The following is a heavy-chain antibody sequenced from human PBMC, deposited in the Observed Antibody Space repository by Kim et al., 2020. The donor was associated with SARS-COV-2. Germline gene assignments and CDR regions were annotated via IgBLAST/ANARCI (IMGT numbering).Heavy chain of an antibody. J-gene: IGHJ3*02. D-gene: IGHD4-17*01. CDR1: GFTFSSYS. CDR2: ISSSSSYI. V-gene: IGHV3-21*01. CDR3: ARAVRWSKTNDAFDI. Sequence: GGSLRLSCAASGFTFSSYSMNWVRQAPGKGLEWVSSISSSSSYIYYADSVKGRFTISRDNAKNSLYLQMNSLRAEDTAVYYCARAVRWSKTNDAFDIWGQGTMVTVSS.